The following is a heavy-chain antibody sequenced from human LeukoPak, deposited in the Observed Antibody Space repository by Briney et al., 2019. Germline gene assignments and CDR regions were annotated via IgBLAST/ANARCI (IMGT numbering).Heavy chain of an antibody. CDR3: ARGPGGAFDF. V-gene: IGHV3-48*01. CDR1: GFMFSTYS. J-gene: IGHJ3*01. D-gene: IGHD1-1*01. CDR2: ISSSSSTI. Sequence: GGSLRLSCAASGFMFSTYSMTWVRQAPGKGLEWVSYISSSSSTIYYADSVKGRFTISRDNAKNSLYLQINTLRAEDTAVYYCARGPGGAFDFWGQGAMVTVSS.